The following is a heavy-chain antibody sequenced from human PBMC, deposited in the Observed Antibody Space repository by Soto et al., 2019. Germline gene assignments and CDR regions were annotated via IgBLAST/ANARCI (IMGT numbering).Heavy chain of an antibody. J-gene: IGHJ3*02. CDR1: GYTFTSFF. V-gene: IGHV1-46*01. CDR2: INPTGGST. Sequence: QVQLVQSGAEVKKPGASVRVSCKASGYTFTSFFIHWVRQAPGQGLEWMGIINPTGGSTNYAQKCQGRVIMTRDTSASTVYMELSSLRSDDTALYYCVRDHFDAFDIWGQGTMVTVSS. CDR3: VRDHFDAFDI.